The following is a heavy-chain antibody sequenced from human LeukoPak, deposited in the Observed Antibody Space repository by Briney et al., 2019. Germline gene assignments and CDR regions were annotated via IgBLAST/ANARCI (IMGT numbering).Heavy chain of an antibody. CDR2: ISGSGGST. CDR3: AREGPLLAMVLSMDV. J-gene: IGHJ6*02. D-gene: IGHD5-18*01. Sequence: GGSLRLSCAASGFTFSSYAMSWVRQAPGKGLEWVSAISGSGGSTYYADSVKGRFTISRDNAKNSLYLQMNSLRAEDTAVYYCAREGPLLAMVLSMDVWGQGTTVTVSS. V-gene: IGHV3-23*01. CDR1: GFTFSSYA.